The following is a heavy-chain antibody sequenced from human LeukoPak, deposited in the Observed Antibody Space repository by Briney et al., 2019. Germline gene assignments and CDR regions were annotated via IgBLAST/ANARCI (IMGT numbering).Heavy chain of an antibody. J-gene: IGHJ4*02. CDR3: ARALWRTVVTAFGY. CDR1: GFTFSSYE. D-gene: IGHD4-23*01. CDR2: ISSSGNTI. Sequence: GGSLRLSCAASGFTFSSYEMNWVRQAPGKGLEWVSYISSSGNTIYHADSVKGRFTISRDNAKNSLYLQMNSLRAEDTAVYYCARALWRTVVTAFGYWGQGTLITVSS. V-gene: IGHV3-48*03.